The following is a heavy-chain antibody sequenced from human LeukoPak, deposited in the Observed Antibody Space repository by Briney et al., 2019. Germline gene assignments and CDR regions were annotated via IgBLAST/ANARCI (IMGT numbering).Heavy chain of an antibody. J-gene: IGHJ4*02. V-gene: IGHV4-4*02. CDR3: ARGGLAAAGSEIDS. Sequence: PSGTLSLTCAVSGGSISSSNWWSWVRQPPGKGLEWIGEIYHSGSTSYNPSLKSRVTISVDRSKNQFSLKLNSVTAADTAVYYCARGGLAAAGSEIDSWGQGTLVTVSS. D-gene: IGHD6-13*01. CDR2: IYHSGST. CDR1: GGSISSSNW.